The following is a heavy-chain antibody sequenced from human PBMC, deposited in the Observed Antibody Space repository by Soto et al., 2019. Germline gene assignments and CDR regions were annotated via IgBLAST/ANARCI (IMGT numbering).Heavy chain of an antibody. J-gene: IGHJ6*02. CDR3: ARDRMDG. CDR2: ISYDGSNK. CDR1: GFTFSSYA. Sequence: QVQLVESGGGVVQPGRSLRLSCAASGFTFSSYAMHWVRQAPGKGLEWVAVISYDGSNKYYADSVKGRFTISRDNSKNTLYLQMNSLRAEDTAVDYCARDRMDGWGQGTTVTVSS. V-gene: IGHV3-30-3*01.